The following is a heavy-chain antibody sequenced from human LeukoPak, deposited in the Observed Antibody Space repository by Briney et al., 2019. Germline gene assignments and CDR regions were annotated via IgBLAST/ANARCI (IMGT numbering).Heavy chain of an antibody. CDR1: GGSISSGGYS. Sequence: SETLSLTCAVSGGSISSGGYSWSWIRQPPGKGLEWIGYIYHSGSTNYNPSLKSRVTISVDTSKNQFSLKLSSVTAADTAVYYCARETGRVSSSLPALYYYYYGMDVWGQGTTVTVSS. J-gene: IGHJ6*02. D-gene: IGHD6-6*01. CDR2: IYHSGST. V-gene: IGHV4-30-2*01. CDR3: ARETGRVSSSLPALYYYYYGMDV.